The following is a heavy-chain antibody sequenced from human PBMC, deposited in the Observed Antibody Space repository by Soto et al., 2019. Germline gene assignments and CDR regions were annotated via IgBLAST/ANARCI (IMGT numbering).Heavy chain of an antibody. CDR1: GFTFSSYS. Sequence: PGGSLRLSCAASGFTFSSYSMNWVRQAPGKGLEWVSYISSSSNTIYYADSVKGRFTISRDNARNSLYLQMNSLRDEDTAVYYCARDHSGSYGFDYWGQGTLVTVSS. D-gene: IGHD1-26*01. J-gene: IGHJ4*02. V-gene: IGHV3-48*02. CDR2: ISSSSNTI. CDR3: ARDHSGSYGFDY.